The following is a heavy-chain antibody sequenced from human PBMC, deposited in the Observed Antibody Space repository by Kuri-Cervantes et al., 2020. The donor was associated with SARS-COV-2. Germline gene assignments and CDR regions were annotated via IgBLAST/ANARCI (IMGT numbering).Heavy chain of an antibody. CDR2: ISGSGGST. CDR3: AKDREDIVVVPAAHSPDAFDI. D-gene: IGHD2-2*01. CDR1: GFTFSSYA. J-gene: IGHJ3*02. Sequence: GGSLRLSCAASGFTFSSYAMSWVRQAPGKGLEWVSAISGSGGSTYYADSVKGRFTISRDNSKNTLYLQMSSLRAEDTAVYYCAKDREDIVVVPAAHSPDAFDIWGQGTMVTVSS. V-gene: IGHV3-23*01.